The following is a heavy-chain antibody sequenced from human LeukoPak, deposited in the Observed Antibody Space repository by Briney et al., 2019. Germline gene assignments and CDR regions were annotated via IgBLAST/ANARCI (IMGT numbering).Heavy chain of an antibody. CDR2: IRYDVSNK. D-gene: IGHD2-2*01. CDR3: AKIVAPAAPIDGFDI. CDR1: GFTVSSNY. J-gene: IGHJ3*02. V-gene: IGHV3-30*02. Sequence: GGSLRLSCAASGFTVSSNYMHWVRQAPGKGLEWVAFIRYDVSNKYYADSVKGRFTISRDNSKNTLYLQMNSLRDEDTAVYHCAKIVAPAAPIDGFDIWGQGTMVTVSS.